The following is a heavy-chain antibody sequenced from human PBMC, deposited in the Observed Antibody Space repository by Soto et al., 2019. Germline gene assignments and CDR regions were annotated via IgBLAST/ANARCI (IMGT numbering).Heavy chain of an antibody. CDR3: ARDIAVAAGDY. CDR1: GYTFTSYA. Sequence: ASVKVSCKASGYTFTSYAMHWVRQAPGQRLEWMGWINAGNGNTKYSQKFQGRVTITRDSSASTAYMELSSLRSEDTAVYYCARDIAVAAGDYWGQGTLVTVSS. D-gene: IGHD6-19*01. V-gene: IGHV1-3*01. J-gene: IGHJ4*02. CDR2: INAGNGNT.